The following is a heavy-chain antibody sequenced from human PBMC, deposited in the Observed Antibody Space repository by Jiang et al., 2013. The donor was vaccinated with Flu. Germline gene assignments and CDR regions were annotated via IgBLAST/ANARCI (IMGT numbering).Heavy chain of an antibody. D-gene: IGHD5-18*01. CDR1: AGTFSSYA. V-gene: IGHV1-69*01. J-gene: IGHJ4*02. CDR3: ARGVVDTASGYVLY. CDR2: VLPIFGTS. Sequence: VQLVESGAEVKKPGSSVKVSCKASAGTFSSYAFSWVRQAPGQGLEWMGGVLPIFGTSNYARKFQGRVTITADEDADESTSTAYMELTSLRSEDTAVYYCARGVVDTASGYVLYWGQGTLVHRLL.